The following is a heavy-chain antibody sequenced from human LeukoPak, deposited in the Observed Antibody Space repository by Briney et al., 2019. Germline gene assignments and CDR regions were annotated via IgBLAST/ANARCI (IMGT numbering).Heavy chain of an antibody. J-gene: IGHJ4*02. CDR3: TRDRRDGYNYVDY. D-gene: IGHD5-24*01. CDR1: GYSISSGYY. Sequence: PSETLSLTCAVSGYSISSGYYWGWIRQPPGKGLEWIGYISYSGSTDYNPSLKSRVTISVDTSKNQFSLKLNSVTAADTAVYYCTRDRRDGYNYVDYWGQGTLVTVSS. CDR2: ISYSGST. V-gene: IGHV4-61*01.